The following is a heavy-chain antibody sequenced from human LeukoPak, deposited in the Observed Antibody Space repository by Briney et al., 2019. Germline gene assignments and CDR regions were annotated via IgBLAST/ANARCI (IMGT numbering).Heavy chain of an antibody. D-gene: IGHD3-10*01. CDR2: INHSGST. CDR1: GGSFSGYY. Sequence: SETLSLTCAVYGGSFSGYYWSWIRQPPGKGLEWIGEINHSGSTNYNPSLKSRVTISVDTSKNQFSLKLSSVTAADTAVYYCATSLLYYYGSGSYSLEYSQHWGQGTLVTVSS. J-gene: IGHJ1*01. CDR3: ATSLLYYYGSGSYSLEYSQH. V-gene: IGHV4-34*01.